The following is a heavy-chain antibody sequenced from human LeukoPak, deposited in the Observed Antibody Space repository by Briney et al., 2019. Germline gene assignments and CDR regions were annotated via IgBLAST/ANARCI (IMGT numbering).Heavy chain of an antibody. J-gene: IGHJ4*02. Sequence: ASVTVSCTASGYTFTGYGISWVRQAPGQGLEWMGWISAYNGNTNYAQKLQGRVTMTTDTSTSTAYMELRSLRSDDTAVYYCARSSIAARDFDYWGQGTLVTVSS. D-gene: IGHD6-6*01. CDR2: ISAYNGNT. CDR3: ARSSIAARDFDY. V-gene: IGHV1-18*01. CDR1: GYTFTGYG.